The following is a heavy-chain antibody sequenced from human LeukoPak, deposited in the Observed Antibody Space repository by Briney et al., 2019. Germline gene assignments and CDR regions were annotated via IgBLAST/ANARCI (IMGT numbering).Heavy chain of an antibody. J-gene: IGHJ5*02. CDR1: GGSISTTRHY. CDR2: MHYGGST. D-gene: IGHD6-13*01. V-gene: IGHV4-39*01. Sequence: PSETLSLTCAVSGGSISTTRHYWGWIRQPPGKGLEWIGDMHYGGSTYYNPSLRSRVTISVDTSKNQFSLKLSSVTAADTAVYYCARQAYSSNLGWFDPWGQGTLVTVSS. CDR3: ARQAYSSNLGWFDP.